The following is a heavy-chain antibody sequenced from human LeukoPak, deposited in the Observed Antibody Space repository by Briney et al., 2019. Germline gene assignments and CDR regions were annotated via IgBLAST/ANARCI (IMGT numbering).Heavy chain of an antibody. CDR1: GFTFSSYR. V-gene: IGHV3-21*01. CDR2: ISSSSSYI. D-gene: IGHD3-22*01. J-gene: IGHJ4*02. Sequence: PGGSLILSCAASGFTFSSYRMNWVRQAPGKGLEWVSPISSSSSYIYYADSVKGRFTISRDNAKNSLYLQMNSLRAEDTAVYYCARDRGGYYQLALDYWGQGTLVTASS. CDR3: ARDRGGYYQLALDY.